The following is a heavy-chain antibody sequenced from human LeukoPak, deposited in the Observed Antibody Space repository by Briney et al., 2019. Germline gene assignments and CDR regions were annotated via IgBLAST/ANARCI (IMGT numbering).Heavy chain of an antibody. CDR1: GFSFSNYC. CDR2: ISETGGGT. J-gene: IGHJ4*02. V-gene: IGHV3-23*01. CDR3: DASDF. Sequence: GALRPSRGGFGFSFSNYCMGWGRPFPGKGLEWVSTISETGGGTHYANSVRGRFTISRDNSKNTLYLQMNNLRAEDTAIYYCDASDFWGQGTLVTVSS.